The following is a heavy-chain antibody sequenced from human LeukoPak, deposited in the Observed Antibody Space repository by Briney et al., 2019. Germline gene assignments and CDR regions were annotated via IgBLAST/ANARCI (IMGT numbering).Heavy chain of an antibody. Sequence: GGSLRLSCAASGLTFSIYWMTWVRQAPGKGLEWVANIKKDGSDKHYVDSVKGRFTVSRDNAKNTLYLQMNSLRAEDTAVYYGARYSGSYSFDYWGQGTLVTVSS. CDR1: GLTFSIYW. CDR2: IKKDGSDK. J-gene: IGHJ4*02. V-gene: IGHV3-7*01. CDR3: ARYSGSYSFDY. D-gene: IGHD1-26*01.